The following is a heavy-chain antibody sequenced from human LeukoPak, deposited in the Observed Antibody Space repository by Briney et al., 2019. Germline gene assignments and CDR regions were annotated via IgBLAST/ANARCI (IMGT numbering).Heavy chain of an antibody. Sequence: SQTLSLTCAISGDSVSSKSAAWNWMRQSPSRGLEWLGRTYYRSKWHNDYAISVKSRITINPDTSKNQFSLQLKSVTPEDTAVYYCARGGRGASNWTPYNWFDPWGQGTLVTLSS. D-gene: IGHD3/OR15-3a*01. CDR2: TYYRSKWHN. V-gene: IGHV6-1*01. CDR1: GDSVSSKSAA. J-gene: IGHJ5*02. CDR3: ARGGRGASNWTPYNWFDP.